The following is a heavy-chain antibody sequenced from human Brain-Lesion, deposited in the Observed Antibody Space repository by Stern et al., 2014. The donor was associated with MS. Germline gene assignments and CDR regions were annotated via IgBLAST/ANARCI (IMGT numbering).Heavy chain of an antibody. Sequence: EVQLVESGGGLVQPGGSLRLSCAASGFNFSSYWMHWVRQFPGKGLFWGSKINRDGSDTSYADSVKGRFSISRDNIRNMLYLRMTSLRAEDTAVYYCARGVGDYWGQGARVTVSS. J-gene: IGHJ4*02. CDR3: ARGVGDY. V-gene: IGHV3-74*02. D-gene: IGHD3-16*01. CDR1: GFNFSSYW. CDR2: INRDGSDT.